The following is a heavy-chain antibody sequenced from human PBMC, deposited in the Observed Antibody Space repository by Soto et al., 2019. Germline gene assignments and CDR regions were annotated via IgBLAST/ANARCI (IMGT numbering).Heavy chain of an antibody. CDR3: ARHPSMVRGVGSWFDP. CDR2: IYYSGST. V-gene: IGHV4-59*08. D-gene: IGHD3-10*01. CDR1: GGSISSYY. J-gene: IGHJ5*02. Sequence: QVQLQESGPGLVKPSETLSLTCTVSGGSISSYYWSWIRQPPGKGLEWIGYIYYSGSTHYNPALKGGATIAVDTSKNQCALKLSSVTAADTAVYYCARHPSMVRGVGSWFDPWGQGTLVTVSS.